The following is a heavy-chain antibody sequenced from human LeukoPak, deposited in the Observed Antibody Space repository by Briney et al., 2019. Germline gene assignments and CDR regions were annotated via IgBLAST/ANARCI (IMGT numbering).Heavy chain of an antibody. CDR3: AKDGDYYDSSGYHRADY. CDR2: IRYDGSNK. V-gene: IGHV3-30*02. D-gene: IGHD3-22*01. CDR1: GFTFSSYE. Sequence: GGSLRLSCAASGFTFSSYEMHWVRQAPGKGLEWVAFIRYDGSNKYYADSVKGRFTISRDNSKNTLYLQMNSLSAEDTAVYYCAKDGDYYDSSGYHRADYWGQGTLVTVSS. J-gene: IGHJ4*02.